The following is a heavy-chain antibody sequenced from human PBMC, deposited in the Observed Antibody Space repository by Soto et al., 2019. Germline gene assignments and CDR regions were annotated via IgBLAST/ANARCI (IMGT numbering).Heavy chain of an antibody. V-gene: IGHV1-18*01. J-gene: IGHJ4*02. CDR1: GYTFTSYG. Sequence: QVQLVQSGAEVKKPGASVKVSCKASGYTFTSYGISWVRQAPGQGLEWMGWISAYNGNTNYAQKLQGRVTMTTDTSTSTAYLELRSLRSDDTAVYCFTIDATVGLFDYWGQGTLVTVSS. CDR2: ISAYNGNT. D-gene: IGHD1-26*01. CDR3: TIDATVGLFDY.